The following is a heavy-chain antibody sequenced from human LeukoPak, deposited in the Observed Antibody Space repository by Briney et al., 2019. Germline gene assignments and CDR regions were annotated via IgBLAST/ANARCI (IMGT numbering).Heavy chain of an antibody. J-gene: IGHJ4*02. CDR3: ARKNGLDY. V-gene: IGHV3-7*01. Sequence: GGSLRLSCAASGFTFSSHYMTWVRQAPGKGLEWVANINQDGSEKYYVDSVKGRFTISRDNAKNSLYLQMNSLRAEDTAVYYCARKNGLDYWGQGTLVTVSS. CDR2: INQDGSEK. CDR1: GFTFSSHY.